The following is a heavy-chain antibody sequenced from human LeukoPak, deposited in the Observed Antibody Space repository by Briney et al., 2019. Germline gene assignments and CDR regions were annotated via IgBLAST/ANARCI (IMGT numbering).Heavy chain of an antibody. CDR2: IYHSGST. J-gene: IGHJ4*02. V-gene: IGHV4-38-2*01. Sequence: SETLSLTCAVSGYSISSGFYWGWIRQPPGKGLEWIGNIYHSGSTYYNPSLKSRVTLSVDTSKNQFSLKLGSVTAADTAVYYCASLNNYVPVYWGQGILVTVSS. CDR3: ASLNNYVPVY. D-gene: IGHD4-11*01. CDR1: GYSISSGFY.